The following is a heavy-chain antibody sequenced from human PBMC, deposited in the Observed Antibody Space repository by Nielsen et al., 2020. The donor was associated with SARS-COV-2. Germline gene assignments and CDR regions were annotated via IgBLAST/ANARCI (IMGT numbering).Heavy chain of an antibody. CDR3: ARLGEVVVTDWYFDL. V-gene: IGHV3-53*01. CDR1: GFTVSSNY. J-gene: IGHJ2*01. Sequence: GGSLRLSCAASGFTVSSNYMSWVRQAPGKGLEWVSVIYSGGSTYYADSVKGRFTISRDNSKNTLYLQMNSLRAEDTAVYYCARLGEVVVTDWYFDLWGRGTLVTVSS. D-gene: IGHD3-22*01. CDR2: IYSGGST.